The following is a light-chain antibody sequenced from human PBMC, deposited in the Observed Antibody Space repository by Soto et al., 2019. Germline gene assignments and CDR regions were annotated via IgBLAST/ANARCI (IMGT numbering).Light chain of an antibody. Sequence: QLVLTQSPSASASLGASVKLTCTLSSGHSSYAIAWHQQQPEKGPRYLMKLNSDGSHGKGDGIPDRFSGSSSGAERYLTISSLQSEDEADYYSQTWGTGIVVFGGGTQLTVL. V-gene: IGLV4-69*01. J-gene: IGLJ2*01. CDR3: QTWGTGIVV. CDR1: SGHSSYA. CDR2: LNSDGSH.